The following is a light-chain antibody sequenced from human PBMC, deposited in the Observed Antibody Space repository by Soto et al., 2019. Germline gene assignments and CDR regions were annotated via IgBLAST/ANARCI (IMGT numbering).Light chain of an antibody. CDR2: KAS. CDR1: QSISSW. J-gene: IGKJ1*01. V-gene: IGKV1-5*03. Sequence: DIQMTQSPSTLSASVGDRVTITCRASQSISSWLAWYQQKPGKAPKLLIYKASNLQSGVPSRFSGSGSGTDFTLTISSLQPDDFATYYCQQYHSYFRTFGQGTKVEVK. CDR3: QQYHSYFRT.